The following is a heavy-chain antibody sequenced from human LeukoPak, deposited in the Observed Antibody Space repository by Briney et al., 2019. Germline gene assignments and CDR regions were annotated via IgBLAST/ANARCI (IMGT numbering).Heavy chain of an antibody. CDR1: GYSLNCYW. D-gene: IGHD2-21*01. Sequence: GESLKISCQGSGYSLNCYWIGWVRQMPGKGLEGMGKIYPGDSDIRYSPSFQGQVTISADKSITTAYLQWRSLKASDTAMYYCARHYHTNYGGCQIDHWGQGTLVTVSS. J-gene: IGHJ4*02. V-gene: IGHV5-51*01. CDR3: ARHYHTNYGGCQIDH. CDR2: IYPGDSDI.